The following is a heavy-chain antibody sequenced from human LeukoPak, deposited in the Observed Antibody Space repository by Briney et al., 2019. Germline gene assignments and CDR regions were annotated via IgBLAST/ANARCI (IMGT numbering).Heavy chain of an antibody. CDR3: ARFTPYYDILTGYSHFDY. J-gene: IGHJ4*02. D-gene: IGHD3-9*01. CDR1: GYSISSGYY. CDR2: MYHSGNT. Sequence: KPSETLSLTSTVSGYSISSGYYWGWIRQSPGRGLEWIGSMYHSGNTYYNPSLKRRVTISLDTSKNQVSLKLSSVTAADTAVYYCARFTPYYDILTGYSHFDYWGQGTLVTVSS. V-gene: IGHV4-38-2*02.